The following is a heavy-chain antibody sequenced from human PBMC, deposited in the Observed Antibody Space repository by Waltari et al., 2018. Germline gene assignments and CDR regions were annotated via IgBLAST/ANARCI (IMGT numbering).Heavy chain of an antibody. V-gene: IGHV4-38-2*01. CDR2: IYGRSGGT. CDR1: GGSIHGDYG. Sequence: QVQLQESGPAVVKPSETLSVTCVVSGGSIHGDYGWRWIRQAPGMGLEWIGSIYGRSGGTYYNPSLKSRVTISKDTSKNQFSLKLTSVTAADTAVYYCARGGGVVVVVSATPWPDVWGPGVLVTVSS. D-gene: IGHD2-15*01. CDR3: ARGGGVVVVVSATPWPDV. J-gene: IGHJ4*02.